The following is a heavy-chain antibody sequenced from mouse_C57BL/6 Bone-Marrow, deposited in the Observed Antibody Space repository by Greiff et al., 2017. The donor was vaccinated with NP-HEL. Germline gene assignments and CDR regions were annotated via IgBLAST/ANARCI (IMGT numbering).Heavy chain of an antibody. CDR1: GFTFSDYG. V-gene: IGHV5-17*01. Sequence: DVHLVESGGGLVKPGGSLKLSCAASGFTFSDYGMHCVRQAPEKGLEWVAYISSGSSTIYYADTVKGRFTISRDNAKNTLFLQMTSLRSEDTAMYYCARRYRELYYYAMDYWGQGTSVTVSS. J-gene: IGHJ4*01. D-gene: IGHD2-12*01. CDR3: ARRYRELYYYAMDY. CDR2: ISSGSSTI.